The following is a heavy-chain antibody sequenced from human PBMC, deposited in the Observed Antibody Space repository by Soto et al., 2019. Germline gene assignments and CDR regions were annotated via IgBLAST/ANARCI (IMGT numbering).Heavy chain of an antibody. D-gene: IGHD3-10*01. Sequence: EVQLVESGGGLVTPGGSLRLSCAASGFTFSSYSMNWVRQAPGKGLEWVSSISSSSSYIYYADSVKGRFTISRDNAKTSLYLQMNSLRAEDTAVYYCAREGVQHGSGPYYYYGMDVWGQGTTVTVSS. J-gene: IGHJ6*02. CDR2: ISSSSSYI. CDR1: GFTFSSYS. V-gene: IGHV3-21*01. CDR3: AREGVQHGSGPYYYYGMDV.